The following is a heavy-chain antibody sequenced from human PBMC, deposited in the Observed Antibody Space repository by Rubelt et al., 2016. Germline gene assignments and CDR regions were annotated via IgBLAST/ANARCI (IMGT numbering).Heavy chain of an antibody. Sequence: EVQLVESGGGLVQPGGSLRLSCAASGFTVSSSYLSLVRQAPGKGLEWVSHIFGGGSTYYADSVKGRCTISRDPSKHTLFLEMNSLRAEDTAVYYCARDDYHYDSSGHYAPGYAFGVWGQGTMVTVSS. J-gene: IGHJ3*01. D-gene: IGHD3-22*01. CDR1: GFTVSSSY. CDR3: ARDDYHYDSSGHYAPGYAFGV. V-gene: IGHV3-66*01. CDR2: IFGGGST.